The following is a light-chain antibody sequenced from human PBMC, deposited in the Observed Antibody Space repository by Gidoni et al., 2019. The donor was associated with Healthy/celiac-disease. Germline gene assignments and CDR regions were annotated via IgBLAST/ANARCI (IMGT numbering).Light chain of an antibody. V-gene: IGLV1-40*01. CDR2: GNN. CDR3: QAYDSSLTGPVV. J-gene: IGLJ2*01. CDR1: SSNIGAGYD. Sequence: QSVLTQPPSVSGAPGQRVTIPCNGSSSNIGAGYDVHWYQLLPGTAPKLLIPGNNNRPSGVPDRFSGSKSGTSASLAITGLQAEDEADYYCQAYDSSLTGPVVFGGGTKLTVL.